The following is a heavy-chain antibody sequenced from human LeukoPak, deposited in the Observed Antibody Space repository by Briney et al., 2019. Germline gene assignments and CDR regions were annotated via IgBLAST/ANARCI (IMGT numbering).Heavy chain of an antibody. Sequence: ASVKVSCKASGYTFTSYDINWVRQATGQGLEWMGWMNPNSGNTGYAQKFQGRVTMTRNTSISTAYMELSSLRAEDTAVYYCAKIRFCSSTSCLDRGDYFDYWGQGTLVTVSS. CDR1: GYTFTSYD. D-gene: IGHD2-2*01. CDR3: AKIRFCSSTSCLDRGDYFDY. J-gene: IGHJ4*02. CDR2: MNPNSGNT. V-gene: IGHV1-8*01.